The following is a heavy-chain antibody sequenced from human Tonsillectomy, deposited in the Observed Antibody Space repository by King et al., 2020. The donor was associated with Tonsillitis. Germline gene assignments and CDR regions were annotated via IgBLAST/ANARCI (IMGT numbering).Heavy chain of an antibody. CDR1: GFTFSDYY. J-gene: IGHJ4*02. CDR3: ASEILGATVAIDY. Sequence: VQLVESGGGLVKPGGSLRLSCATSGFTFSDYYMSWIRQAPGKGLEWVSYISVSGTTIYYADSVKGRFTISRDNAKKSLYLQMNSLRAEDTAVYYCASEILGATVAIDYWGQGTLVTVSS. CDR2: ISVSGTTI. V-gene: IGHV3-11*01. D-gene: IGHD1-26*01.